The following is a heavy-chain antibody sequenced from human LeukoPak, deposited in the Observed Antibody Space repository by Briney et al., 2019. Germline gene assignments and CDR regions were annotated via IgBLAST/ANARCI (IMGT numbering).Heavy chain of an antibody. J-gene: IGHJ4*02. CDR2: MNPNSGNT. CDR3: ARVDMVRGVITGGVH. Sequence: ASVKVSCKASGYTFTSYDINWVRPAPGQGLEWMGWMNPNSGNTGYAQKFQGRVTMTRNTSISTAYMELSSLRSDDTAVYYCARVDMVRGVITGGVHWGQGTLVTVSS. V-gene: IGHV1-8*01. CDR1: GYTFTSYD. D-gene: IGHD3-10*01.